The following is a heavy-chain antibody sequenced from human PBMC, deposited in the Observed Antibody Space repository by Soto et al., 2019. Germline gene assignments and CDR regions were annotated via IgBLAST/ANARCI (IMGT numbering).Heavy chain of an antibody. Sequence: PSETLSLTCTVSGGSISSSTYYWGWMRQPPGKGLEWIASIFISGITNYNPSLKSRVTISVDTSKNQFSLKLSSVTAADTAIYYCARSNSGYYKWFDPWGQGTLVTVSS. D-gene: IGHD3-22*01. CDR3: ARSNSGYYKWFDP. CDR2: IFISGIT. J-gene: IGHJ5*02. CDR1: GGSISSSTYY. V-gene: IGHV4-39*01.